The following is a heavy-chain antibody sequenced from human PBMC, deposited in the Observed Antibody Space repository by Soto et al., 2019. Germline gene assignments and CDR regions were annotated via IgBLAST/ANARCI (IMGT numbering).Heavy chain of an antibody. CDR3: GLYCSSTSCYYFDY. CDR1: GGTFSSYA. D-gene: IGHD2-2*01. J-gene: IGHJ4*02. CDR2: IIPIFGTA. Sequence: ASVKVSCKASGGTFSSYAISWVRQAPGQGLEWMGGIIPIFGTANYAQKFQGRVTITADKSTSTAYMELSSLRSEDTAVYYCGLYCSSTSCYYFDYWGQGTLVTVSS. V-gene: IGHV1-69*06.